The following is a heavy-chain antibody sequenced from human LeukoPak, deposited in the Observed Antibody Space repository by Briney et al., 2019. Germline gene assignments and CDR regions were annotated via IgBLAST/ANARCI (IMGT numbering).Heavy chain of an antibody. CDR1: GYTFTSYG. V-gene: IGHV1-24*01. CDR2: FDPEDGET. Sequence: ASVKVSCKASGYTFTSYGISWVRQAPGKGLEWMGGFDPEDGETIYAQKFQGRVTMTEDTSTDTAYMELSSLRSEDTAVYYCATGIGPHNYDSSGYYLDYWGQGTLVTVSS. J-gene: IGHJ4*02. CDR3: ATGIGPHNYDSSGYYLDY. D-gene: IGHD3-22*01.